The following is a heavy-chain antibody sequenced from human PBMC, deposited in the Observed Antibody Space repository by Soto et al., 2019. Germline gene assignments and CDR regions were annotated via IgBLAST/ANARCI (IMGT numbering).Heavy chain of an antibody. J-gene: IGHJ5*02. CDR1: GYTFTGYY. CDR2: INPNSGGT. D-gene: IGHD6-13*01. CDR3: ARAESAAAGLNWFDP. V-gene: IGHV1-2*04. Sequence: QVQLVQSGAAVKKPGASVKVSCKASGYTFTGYYMPWVRQAPGQGLEWMGWINPNSGGTNSAQKFQGWVTMTRDTSIITAYMELSRLRSNDTAVYYCARAESAAAGLNWFDPWGQGTLVTVSS.